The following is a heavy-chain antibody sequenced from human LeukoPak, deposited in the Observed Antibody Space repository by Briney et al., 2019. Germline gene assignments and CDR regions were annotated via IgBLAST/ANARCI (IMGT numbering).Heavy chain of an antibody. CDR1: RFPFNAYW. CDR3: ARSLPYGTTWYGRSDF. Sequence: GGSLRLSCAASRFPFNAYWMTWVRQAPGKGLEWVANIRQDGDTKYYVDSVKGRFTISRDNAMNSLYLQMNSLRAEDTAIYYCARSLPYGTTWYGRSDFWGQGTLVTVSS. D-gene: IGHD6-13*01. CDR2: IRQDGDTK. V-gene: IGHV3-7*03. J-gene: IGHJ4*02.